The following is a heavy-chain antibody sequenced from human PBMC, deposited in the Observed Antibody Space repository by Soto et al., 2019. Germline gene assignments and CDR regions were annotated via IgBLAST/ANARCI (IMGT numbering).Heavy chain of an antibody. V-gene: IGHV1-8*01. CDR2: MNPNSGNT. J-gene: IGHJ5*02. Sequence: ASVTVSCKGSGYTFTRYDINWVRQATGQGLGGMGWMNPNSGNTGYAQKFQGRVTMTRNTSISTAYMELSSLRSEDMAVYYCARLAFSPSTMFGVVIIPSIWLDTGGSGTVVTVSS. CDR1: GYTFTRYD. CDR3: ARLAFSPSTMFGVVIIPSIWLDT. D-gene: IGHD3-3*01.